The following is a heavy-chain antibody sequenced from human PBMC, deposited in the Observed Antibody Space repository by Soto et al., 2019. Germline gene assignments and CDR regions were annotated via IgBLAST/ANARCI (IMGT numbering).Heavy chain of an antibody. D-gene: IGHD1-26*01. CDR3: ARILLVSDEYYYYMDV. J-gene: IGHJ6*03. CDR2: ISGSSLST. CDR1: GFTFSDHS. V-gene: IGHV3-11*01. Sequence: QVQLVESGGDLVRPGGSLRLSCAASGFTFSDHSMGWIRQSPGKGLEFMSAISGSSLSTFYGDSVKGRFTISRDNAKNSLHLQMNSLRAEDTAVYYCARILLVSDEYYYYMDVWGKGTAVAVSS.